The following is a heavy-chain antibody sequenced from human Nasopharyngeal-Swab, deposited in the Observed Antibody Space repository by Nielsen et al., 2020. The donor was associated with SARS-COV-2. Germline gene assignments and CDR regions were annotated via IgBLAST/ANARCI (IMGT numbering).Heavy chain of an antibody. CDR2: MNPNSGNT. Sequence: ASVKVSCKASGYTFTSYDINWVRQATGQGLEWMGGMNPNSGNTGYAQKFQGRVTMTRNTSISTAYMELGSLRSEDTAVYYCARVPSPRITMVRGARGMDVWGQGTTVTVSS. CDR1: GYTFTSYD. V-gene: IGHV1-8*01. J-gene: IGHJ6*02. D-gene: IGHD3-10*01. CDR3: ARVPSPRITMVRGARGMDV.